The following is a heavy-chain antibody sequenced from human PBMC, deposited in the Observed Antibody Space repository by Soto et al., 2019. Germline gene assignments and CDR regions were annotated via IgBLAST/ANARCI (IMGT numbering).Heavy chain of an antibody. CDR2: ISYDGSNK. V-gene: IGHV3-30*18. CDR1: GFTFSSYG. J-gene: IGHJ6*02. CDR3: AKANRGGWYPWIHLCPHYYYYGMDV. Sequence: QVQLVESGGGVVQPGMSLRLSCAASGFTFSSYGMHWVRQAPGKGLEWVAVISYDGSNKYDADSVKGRFTISRDNSKNTRYLQMNSMIAEDTAVSYCAKANRGGWYPWIHLCPHYYYYGMDVWGQGTTVTVSS. D-gene: IGHD6-19*01.